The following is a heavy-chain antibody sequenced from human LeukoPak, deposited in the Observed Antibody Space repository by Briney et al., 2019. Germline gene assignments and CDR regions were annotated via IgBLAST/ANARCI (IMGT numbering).Heavy chain of an antibody. D-gene: IGHD4/OR15-4a*01. J-gene: IGHJ4*02. CDR3: ARSRVYGGSFDY. V-gene: IGHV4-59*08. Sequence: SETLSLTCTVSGQSISSYYWSWIRQPPGKGLGWVGYIYYSGSTSYNPSLKSRVTISEDTSKNQFSLKLSSVTASDTAVYYCARSRVYGGSFDYWSQGTLVTVSS. CDR2: IYYSGST. CDR1: GQSISSYY.